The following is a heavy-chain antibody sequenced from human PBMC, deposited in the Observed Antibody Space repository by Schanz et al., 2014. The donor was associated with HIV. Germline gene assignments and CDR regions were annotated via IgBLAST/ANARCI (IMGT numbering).Heavy chain of an antibody. CDR2: IKQDGSEK. CDR1: GFIFSGYW. J-gene: IGHJ4*02. Sequence: EVQLVESGGGLVQPGGSLRLSCAASGFIFSGYWMTWVRQAPGKGLEWVANIKQDGSEKYYVDSVKGRFTISRDNAKNSLYLQMNSLRAEDTAVYYCARRSSDGGYYDNWGQGTLVTVSS. V-gene: IGHV3-7*01. D-gene: IGHD2-15*01. CDR3: ARRSSDGGYYDN.